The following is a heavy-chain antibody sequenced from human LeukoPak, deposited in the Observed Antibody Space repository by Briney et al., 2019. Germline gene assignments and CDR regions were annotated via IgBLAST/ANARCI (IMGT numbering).Heavy chain of an antibody. J-gene: IGHJ5*02. CDR1: GDSLNTYY. V-gene: IGHV4-59*01. Sequence: SETLSLTCTVSGDSLNTYYWTWIRQTPGKELEWIGFVASSGTSNYNPSLKSRVSISIDTSKNQFSLALTSVTPADTAVYYCARVVRGVVTSNWFDPWGQGTLVSVSS. CDR3: ARVVRGVVTSNWFDP. D-gene: IGHD2-21*02. CDR2: VASSGTS.